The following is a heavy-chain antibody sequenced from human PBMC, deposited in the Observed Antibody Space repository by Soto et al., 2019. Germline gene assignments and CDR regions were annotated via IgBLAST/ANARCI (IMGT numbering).Heavy chain of an antibody. CDR2: TSYDRSDK. J-gene: IGHJ1*01. V-gene: IGHV3-30*19. D-gene: IGHD3-16*01. Sequence: VQLVESGGGVVQPGTSLRVSCVGSGFTFRSYVIHWVRQAPGKGLEWVALTSYDRSDKYYDDSVRGRFTISRDNSRNTVDLQMDSLRLEDTALYYCARWGTTGGLDVWGQGTLVSV. CDR1: GFTFRSYV. CDR3: ARWGTTGGLDV.